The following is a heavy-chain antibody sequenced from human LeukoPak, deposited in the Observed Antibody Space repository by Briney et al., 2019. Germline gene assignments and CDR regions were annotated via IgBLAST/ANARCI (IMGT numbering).Heavy chain of an antibody. CDR3: ARDRRDGYNWDAFDM. V-gene: IGHV3-21*01. Sequence: GGSLRLSCAASGFTFSTSSMNWVRQAPGKGLEWVSSISISSGYIAYVDSLKGRFTVSRDNAKNSLFLQMSGLRAEDTAVYYCARDRRDGYNWDAFDMWGQGTMVTVSS. CDR1: GFTFSTSS. CDR2: ISISSGYI. D-gene: IGHD5-24*01. J-gene: IGHJ3*02.